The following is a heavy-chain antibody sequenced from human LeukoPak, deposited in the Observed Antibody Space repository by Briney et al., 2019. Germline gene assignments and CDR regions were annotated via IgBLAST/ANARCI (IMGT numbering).Heavy chain of an antibody. CDR1: GYTFTDYY. CDR2: INPNSGGT. V-gene: IGHV1-2*02. J-gene: IGHJ4*02. Sequence: GASVKVSCKASGYTFTDYYMHWVRQAPGQGLEWMGWINPNSGGTNYAQKFQGRVTVTRDTSISTAFMDLSSLRSDDTAMFYCARGPPRGTAAGPDFWGQGTLVTVSS. D-gene: IGHD6-13*01. CDR3: ARGPPRGTAAGPDF.